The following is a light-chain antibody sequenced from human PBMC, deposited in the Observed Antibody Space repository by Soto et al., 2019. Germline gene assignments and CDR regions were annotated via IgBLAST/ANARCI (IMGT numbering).Light chain of an antibody. V-gene: IGKV1-39*01. CDR1: QSISSY. CDR2: AAS. J-gene: IGKJ2*01. Sequence: DIQMTQSPSSLSASVVDRVTITCRASQSISSYLNWYQQKPGKAPKLLIYAASSLQSGVPSRFSGSGSGTDFSLTISSLQPDDFATYYCQLSYSTPRTFGQGTKLEIK. CDR3: QLSYSTPRT.